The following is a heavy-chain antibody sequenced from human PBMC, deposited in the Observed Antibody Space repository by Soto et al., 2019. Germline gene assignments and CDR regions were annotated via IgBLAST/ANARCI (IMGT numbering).Heavy chain of an antibody. Sequence: QVQLVESGGGVVQPGRSLRLSCAASGFTFSSYGMHWVRQAPGKGLEWVAVISYDGSNKYYADSVKGRFTISRDNSKKRLYLQMNSLRAEETAVYYCANEISIGYGMDVWGQGTTVTVSS. CDR2: ISYDGSNK. J-gene: IGHJ6*02. CDR1: GFTFSSYG. V-gene: IGHV3-30*18. CDR3: ANEISIGYGMDV.